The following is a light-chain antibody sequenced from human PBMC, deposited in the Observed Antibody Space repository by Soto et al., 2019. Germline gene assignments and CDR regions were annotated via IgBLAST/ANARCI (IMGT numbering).Light chain of an antibody. CDR2: DVS. J-gene: IGLJ1*01. V-gene: IGLV2-14*01. CDR1: NSDVGGDTY. CDR3: SSYTTSSTSYV. Sequence: QSALTQPASVSGSPGQSITISCTGTNSDVGGDTYVSWYQQHPGKAPKLMIYDVSNRPSGVSNRFSGSKSGNTASLTISGLQADDEADYYCSSYTTSSTSYVFGTGTKLTVL.